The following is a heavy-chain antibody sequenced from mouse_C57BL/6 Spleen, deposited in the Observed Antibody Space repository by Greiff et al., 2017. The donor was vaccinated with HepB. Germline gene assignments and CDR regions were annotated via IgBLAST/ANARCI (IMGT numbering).Heavy chain of an antibody. J-gene: IGHJ2*01. D-gene: IGHD1-1*02. CDR1: GYTFTSYG. CDR2: IYPRSGNT. Sequence: VQLQQSGAELARPGASVKLSCKASGYTFTSYGISWVKQRTGQGLEWIGEIYPRSGNTYYNEKFKGKATLTADKSSSTAYMELRSLTSEDSAVYFCARGPAYGPYFDYWGQGTTLTVSS. V-gene: IGHV1-81*01. CDR3: ARGPAYGPYFDY.